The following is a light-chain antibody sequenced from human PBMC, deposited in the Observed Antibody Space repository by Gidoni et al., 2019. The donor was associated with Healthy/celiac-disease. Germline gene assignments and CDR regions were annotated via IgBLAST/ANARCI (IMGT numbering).Light chain of an antibody. CDR2: DAS. CDR1: QDISNY. Sequence: DIQMTQSPSSLSASVGDRVTITCQASQDISNYLTWYQQKPGKAPKLLIYDASNLETGVPSRFSGSGSGTDFTFTISSLQPEDIATYYCQQYDNLLTFGPXTKVDIK. J-gene: IGKJ3*01. CDR3: QQYDNLLT. V-gene: IGKV1-33*01.